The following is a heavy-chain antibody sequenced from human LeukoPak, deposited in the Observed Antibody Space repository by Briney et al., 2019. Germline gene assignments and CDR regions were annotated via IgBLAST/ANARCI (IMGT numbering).Heavy chain of an antibody. CDR3: ARHRGVGATPFDY. V-gene: IGHV4-59*08. J-gene: IGHJ4*02. D-gene: IGHD1-26*01. Sequence: PSETLSLTGNVSGASISLYYWSWIRQSPGKGLEGIGYISYSGYTRDNPSLKSRLTISLGSSQHQFSLTLWSVTAADTAVYYCARHRGVGATPFDYWGQGTLVTVSS. CDR1: GASISLYY. CDR2: ISYSGYT.